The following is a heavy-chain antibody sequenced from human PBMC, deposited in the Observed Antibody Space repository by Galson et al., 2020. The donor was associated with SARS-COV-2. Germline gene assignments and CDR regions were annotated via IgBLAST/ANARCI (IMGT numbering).Heavy chain of an antibody. CDR3: ARDPSSSWYNLFDP. D-gene: IGHD6-13*01. CDR1: GFTFSSYE. J-gene: IGHJ5*02. Sequence: GESLKISCAASGFTFSSYEMNWVRQAPGKGLEWVSYISSSGSTVYYADSVKGRFTISRDNAKKSLYLQKNSLRAEDTALYYCARDPSSSWYNLFDPWGQGTLVTVPS. CDR2: ISSSGSTV. V-gene: IGHV3-48*03.